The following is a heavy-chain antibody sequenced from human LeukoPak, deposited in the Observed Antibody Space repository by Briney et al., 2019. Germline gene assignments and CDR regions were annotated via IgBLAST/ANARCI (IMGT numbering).Heavy chain of an antibody. D-gene: IGHD5-24*01. CDR2: IIPIFGTA. V-gene: IGHV1-69*05. J-gene: IGHJ5*02. Sequence: ASVKVSCKASGGTFSSYAISWVRQAPGQGLEWMGGIIPIFGTANYAQKFQGRVTITTDESTSTAYMELSSLRSEDTAAYYCARDVPDPRWLQFSGWFDPWGQGTLVTVSS. CDR3: ARDVPDPRWLQFSGWFDP. CDR1: GGTFSSYA.